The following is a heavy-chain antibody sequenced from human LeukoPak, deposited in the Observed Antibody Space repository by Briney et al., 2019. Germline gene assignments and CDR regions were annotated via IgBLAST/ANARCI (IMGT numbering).Heavy chain of an antibody. D-gene: IGHD6-6*01. V-gene: IGHV1-24*01. CDR3: ATLAARDAFDI. J-gene: IGHJ3*02. CDR1: GYTLTELS. CDR2: FEPEDGET. Sequence: ASVKVSCKVSGYTLTELSMHWVRQAPGKALEWMGGFEPEDGETIYAQKFQGRVTMTEDTSTDTAYMELSSLRSEDTAVYYCATLAARDAFDIWGQGTMVTVSS.